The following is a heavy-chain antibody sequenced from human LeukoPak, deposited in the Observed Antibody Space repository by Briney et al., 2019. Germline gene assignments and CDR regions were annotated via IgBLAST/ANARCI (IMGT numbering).Heavy chain of an antibody. CDR1: GFTFSSYS. D-gene: IGHD6-13*01. Sequence: AGGSLRLSCAASGFTFSSYSMNWVRQAPEKGLEWVSYISSSSSTIYYADSVKGRFTISRDNAKNSLYLQMNSLRAEDTAVYYCARDDGSSWYNFDYWGQGTLVTVSS. CDR2: ISSSSSTI. J-gene: IGHJ4*02. CDR3: ARDDGSSWYNFDY. V-gene: IGHV3-48*01.